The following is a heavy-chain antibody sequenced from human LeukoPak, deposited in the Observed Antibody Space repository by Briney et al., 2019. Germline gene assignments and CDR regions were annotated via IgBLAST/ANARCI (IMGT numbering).Heavy chain of an antibody. CDR3: ARGGGYSYVYFDY. V-gene: IGHV1-69*01. J-gene: IGHJ4*02. D-gene: IGHD5-18*01. CDR2: IIPIFPTA. Sequence: GWIIPIFPTANYAQTFQARVTITADETTSTAYMELSSLRSEDTAVYYCARGGGYSYVYFDYWGQGTLVTVSS.